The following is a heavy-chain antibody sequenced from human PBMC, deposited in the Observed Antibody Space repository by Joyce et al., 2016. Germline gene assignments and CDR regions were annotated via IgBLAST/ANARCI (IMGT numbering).Heavy chain of an antibody. CDR1: GGTFNSFA. CDR3: ARTGSGWYLGPTNPRDDAMDV. V-gene: IGHV1-69*01. D-gene: IGHD6-19*01. Sequence: QVQLVQSGAEVKKPGSSVRVSCKASGGTFNSFAISWVRQAPGQGLEWMGGIIPIFYTPRYAQNFQDRVAITADESTSTVYMQLSSLTSEDTAVYFCARTGSGWYLGPTNPRDDAMDVWGQGTTVTVSS. CDR2: IIPIFYTP. J-gene: IGHJ6*02.